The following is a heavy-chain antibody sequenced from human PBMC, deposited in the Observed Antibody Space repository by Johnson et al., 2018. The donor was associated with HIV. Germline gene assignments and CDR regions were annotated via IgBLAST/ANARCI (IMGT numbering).Heavy chain of an antibody. Sequence: VQLVESGGGLVQPGGSLRLSCAGSGITVSRNYMSWVRQAPGKGLEWVSYISSSDSAIWYADSVKGRFTVSRDNAKNSLYLQMNSLRAEDTAVYYCARSVNAGRPFDIWGQGTLV. CDR2: ISSSDSAI. CDR1: GITVSRNY. J-gene: IGHJ3*02. V-gene: IGHV3-48*03. D-gene: IGHD2-8*01. CDR3: ARSVNAGRPFDI.